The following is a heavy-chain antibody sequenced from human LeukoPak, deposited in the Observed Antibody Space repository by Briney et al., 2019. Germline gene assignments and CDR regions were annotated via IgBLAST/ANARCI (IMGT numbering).Heavy chain of an antibody. CDR1: GFTFSDYY. CDR2: ISSSGSTI. V-gene: IGHV3-11*01. J-gene: IGHJ5*02. CDR3: ARADIVVVPAAQAGDWFDP. Sequence: GGSLRLSCAASGFTFSDYYMSWIRQAPGKGLEWVSYISSSGSTIYYAGSVKGRFTISRDNAKNSLYLQMNSLRAEDTAVYYCARADIVVVPAAQAGDWFDPWGQGTLVTVSS. D-gene: IGHD2-2*01.